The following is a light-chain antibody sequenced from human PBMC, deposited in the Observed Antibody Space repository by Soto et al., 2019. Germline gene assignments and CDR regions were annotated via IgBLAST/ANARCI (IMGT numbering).Light chain of an antibody. J-gene: IGLJ3*02. CDR1: ISDVGGYDY. CDR2: EVS. Sequence: QSALTQPASVSGSPGQSITISCIGTISDVGGYDYVSWYQQHPGKAPKVIIYEVSHRPSGVSYRFSGSKSGNTASLTISGLQAEDEADYYCSSYTDSSGRVFGGGTKVTAL. V-gene: IGLV2-14*01. CDR3: SSYTDSSGRV.